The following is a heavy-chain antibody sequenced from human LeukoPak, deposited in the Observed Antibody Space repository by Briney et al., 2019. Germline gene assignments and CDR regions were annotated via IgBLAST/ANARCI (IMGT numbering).Heavy chain of an antibody. D-gene: IGHD3-3*01. J-gene: IGHJ3*02. Sequence: GGSLRLSCAASGFTFSSYGMHWVRQAPGKGLEWVAFIRYDGSNKYYADSVKGRFTISRDNSKNTLYLQMNSLRAEDTAVYYCAGGIWSGYYRALGAFDIWGQGTMVTVSS. CDR3: AGGIWSGYYRALGAFDI. V-gene: IGHV3-30*02. CDR1: GFTFSSYG. CDR2: IRYDGSNK.